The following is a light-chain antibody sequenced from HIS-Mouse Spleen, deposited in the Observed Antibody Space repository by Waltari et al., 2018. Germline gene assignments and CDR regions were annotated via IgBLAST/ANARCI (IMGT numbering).Light chain of an antibody. CDR1: SSNIGSNT. CDR3: AAWDDSMNGNYV. Sequence: QSVLTQPPSASGTPGQRVTISCSGSSSNIGSNTVNWYQQLPGTAPKLLIHSNNRRPAGVPDRFSGSKSGTSASLAISGLQSEDEADYYCAAWDDSMNGNYVFGTGTKVTVL. J-gene: IGLJ1*01. V-gene: IGLV1-44*01. CDR2: SNN.